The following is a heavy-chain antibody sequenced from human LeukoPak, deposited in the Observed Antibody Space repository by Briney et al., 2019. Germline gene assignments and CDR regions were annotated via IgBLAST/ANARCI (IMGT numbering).Heavy chain of an antibody. CDR2: INHSGST. CDR3: ARKPHTYLYYYGMDV. J-gene: IGHJ6*02. CDR1: GGSFNEYY. V-gene: IGHV4-34*01. D-gene: IGHD3-16*01. Sequence: SETLSLTCAVYGGSFNEYYWSWIRQPPGKGLEWIGEINHSGSTNYNPSLESRVTISVDTSKNQFSLKLSSVTAADTAVYYCARKPHTYLYYYGMDVWGQGTTVTVSS.